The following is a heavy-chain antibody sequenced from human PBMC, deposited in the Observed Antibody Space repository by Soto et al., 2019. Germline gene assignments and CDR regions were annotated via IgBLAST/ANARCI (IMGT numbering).Heavy chain of an antibody. CDR3: ASPATTGGYYYYYMDV. J-gene: IGHJ6*03. CDR1: GFTFSDYY. Sequence: GGSLRLSCAASGFTFSDYYMSWIRQAPGKGLEWVSYISSSGSTIYYADSVKGRFTISRDNAKNSLYLQMNSLRAEDTAVYYCASPATTGGYYYYYMDVWGKGTTVTVSS. CDR2: ISSSGSTI. D-gene: IGHD5-12*01. V-gene: IGHV3-11*01.